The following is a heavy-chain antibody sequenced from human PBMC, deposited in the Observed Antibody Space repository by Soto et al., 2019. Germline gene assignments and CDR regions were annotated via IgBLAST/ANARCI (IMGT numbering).Heavy chain of an antibody. CDR1: GYTFTSYD. Sequence: EASVKVSCKASGYTFTSYDINWVRQATGQGLEWMGWMNPNSGNTGYAQKFQGRVTMTRNTSISTAYMELSSLRSEDTAVYYCARGGRRYYDSSGYYHFDYWGQGTLVTVSS. CDR3: ARGGRRYYDSSGYYHFDY. D-gene: IGHD3-22*01. V-gene: IGHV1-8*01. J-gene: IGHJ4*02. CDR2: MNPNSGNT.